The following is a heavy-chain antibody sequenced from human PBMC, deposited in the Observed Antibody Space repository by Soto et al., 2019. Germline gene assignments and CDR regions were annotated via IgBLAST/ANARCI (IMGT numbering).Heavy chain of an antibody. CDR2: TRNKANSYTT. Sequence: GGSLRLSCAASGFTFSDHYMDWVRQAPGKGLEWVGRTRNKANSYTTEYAASVKGRFTISRDDSKNSLYLQMNSLKTEDTAVYYCARAITFGGVIGYDAFDIWGQGTMVTVSS. D-gene: IGHD3-16*02. V-gene: IGHV3-72*01. CDR1: GFTFSDHY. J-gene: IGHJ3*02. CDR3: ARAITFGGVIGYDAFDI.